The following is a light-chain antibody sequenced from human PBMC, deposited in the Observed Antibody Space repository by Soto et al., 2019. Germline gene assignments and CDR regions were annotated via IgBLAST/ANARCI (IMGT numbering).Light chain of an antibody. CDR3: QKYNNWPRSA. CDR2: GAS. Sequence: EIVMTQSPATLSVSPAERATLSCRASQSVSSNLAWYQQKPGQAPRLLIYGASTRATGIPARFSGSGSGTEFTLTIGSLQSEDFAVYYCQKYNNWPRSAVGQGTKVEIK. CDR1: QSVSSN. V-gene: IGKV3-15*01. J-gene: IGKJ2*01.